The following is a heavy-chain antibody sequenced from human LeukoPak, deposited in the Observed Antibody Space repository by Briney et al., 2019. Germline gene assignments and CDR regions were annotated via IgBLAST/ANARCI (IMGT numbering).Heavy chain of an antibody. CDR2: ISWNSGSI. J-gene: IGHJ4*02. V-gene: IGHV3-9*01. CDR3: AKDYLPGSSSLYYFDY. Sequence: GGSLRLSCAASGFTFSSYGMHWVRQAPGKGLEWVSGISWNSGSIGYADSVKGRFTISRDNAKNSLYLQMNSLRAEDTALYYCAKDYLPGSSSLYYFDYWGQGTLVTVSS. CDR1: GFTFSSYG. D-gene: IGHD6-13*01.